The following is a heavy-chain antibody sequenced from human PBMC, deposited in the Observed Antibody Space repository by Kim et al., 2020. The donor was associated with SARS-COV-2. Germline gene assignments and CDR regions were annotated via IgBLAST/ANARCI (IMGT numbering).Heavy chain of an antibody. V-gene: IGHV3-23*01. D-gene: IGHD3-10*01. CDR2: ISGSGGST. Sequence: GGSLRLSCAASGFTFSSYAMSWVRQAPGKGLEWVSAISGSGGSTYYADFVKGRITISRDSSKNTLYLQMNSLRAEDTAVYYCAKDWIYGSGSDYNEDYFVCWGQGTLVTVSS. CDR3: AKDWIYGSGSDYNEDYFVC. CDR1: GFTFSSYA. J-gene: IGHJ4*02.